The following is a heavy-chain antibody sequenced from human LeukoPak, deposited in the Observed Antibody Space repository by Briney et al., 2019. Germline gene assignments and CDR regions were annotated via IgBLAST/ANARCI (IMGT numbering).Heavy chain of an antibody. CDR2: ISSSSSYI. CDR3: ARGGSPPEALGDAFDI. D-gene: IGHD1-26*01. J-gene: IGHJ3*02. V-gene: IGHV3-21*01. CDR1: GFTFSSYS. Sequence: GGSLRLSCAASGFTFSSYSMNWVRQAPGKGLEWVSSISSSSSYIYYADSVKGRFTISRDNAKNTLYLQVNSLRDEDTAVYYCARGGSPPEALGDAFDIWGQGTMVTVS.